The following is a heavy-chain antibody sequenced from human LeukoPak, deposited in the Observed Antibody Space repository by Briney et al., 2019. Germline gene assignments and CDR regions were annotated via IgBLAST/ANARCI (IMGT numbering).Heavy chain of an antibody. J-gene: IGHJ4*02. Sequence: SETLSLTCAVSGYSISSGYYWGWIRQPPGKGLEWIGYVYFSGSTKYNPSLESRVTISLDTSKNQFSLKLSSVTAADTAVYYCARSIAVAGTGIDYWGQGTLVTVSS. V-gene: IGHV4-61*01. CDR3: ARSIAVAGTGIDY. D-gene: IGHD6-19*01. CDR1: GYSISSGYY. CDR2: VYFSGST.